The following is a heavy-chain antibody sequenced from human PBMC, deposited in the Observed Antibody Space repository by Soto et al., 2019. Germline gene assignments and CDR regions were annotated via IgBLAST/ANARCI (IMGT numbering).Heavy chain of an antibody. CDR2: ISAYNGNT. D-gene: IGHD6-19*01. J-gene: IGHJ6*02. CDR1: CYTFTSYG. Sequence: SVKVSFKASCYTFTSYGISWVRQAPGQGLEWMGWISAYNGNTNYAQKLQGRVTMTTDTSTSTAYMELRSLRSDDTAVYYCARDRDSSGWYSYYYYGMDVWGQGTTVTVSS. V-gene: IGHV1-18*01. CDR3: ARDRDSSGWYSYYYYGMDV.